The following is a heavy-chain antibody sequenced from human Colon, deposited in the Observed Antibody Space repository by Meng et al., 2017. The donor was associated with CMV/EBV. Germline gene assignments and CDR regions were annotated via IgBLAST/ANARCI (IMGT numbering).Heavy chain of an antibody. CDR2: INHSGST. Sequence: SETLSLTCAVYGGSFSGYCWSWIRQPPGKGLEWIGDINHSGSTNYNPSLKSRVTISVDTSKDQFSLKLSSVTAADTAVYYCARGTRIRKLFGMDVWGQGTTVTVSS. D-gene: IGHD2-21*01. V-gene: IGHV4-34*01. J-gene: IGHJ6*02. CDR3: ARGTRIRKLFGMDV. CDR1: GGSFSGYC.